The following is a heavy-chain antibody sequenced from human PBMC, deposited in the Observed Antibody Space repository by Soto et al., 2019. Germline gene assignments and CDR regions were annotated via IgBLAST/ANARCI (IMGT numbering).Heavy chain of an antibody. CDR2: VYYTGST. J-gene: IGHJ4*02. V-gene: IGHV4-59*07. CDR1: GGSISGSY. Sequence: PSDSLSPTCSVSGGSISGSYWSWMRQCPGKGLEWLGYVYYTGSTNYSPSLRSRVSISVDTSKNEFSLRLSSVTAGDTAVYFCARSVAVPGAHIDYWGQGTQVTVSS. D-gene: IGHD6-19*01. CDR3: ARSVAVPGAHIDY.